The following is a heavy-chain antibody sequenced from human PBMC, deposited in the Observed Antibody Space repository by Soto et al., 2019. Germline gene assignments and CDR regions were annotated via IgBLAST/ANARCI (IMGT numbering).Heavy chain of an antibody. CDR1: GDSISSSSQY. D-gene: IGHD2-21*01. V-gene: IGHV4-39*01. J-gene: IGHJ5*02. CDR2: IHYSGTS. Sequence: QVQLQESGPGLVKPSETLSLTCSVSGDSISSSSQYWGWIRQPPGKGLEWIGSIHYSGTSYYNPPLKSRVTIFVDTSKNQLSLKLSSVTAADTAVYYCARHWIAGSSIPWGQGTLVTVSS. CDR3: ARHWIAGSSIP.